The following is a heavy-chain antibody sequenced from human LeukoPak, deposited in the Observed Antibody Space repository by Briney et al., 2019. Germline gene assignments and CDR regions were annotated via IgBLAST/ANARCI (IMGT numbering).Heavy chain of an antibody. CDR3: ARTPGYCTNGVCYAYYFDY. V-gene: IGHV3-48*04. Sequence: GGSLRLSCAASGFTFSSYSMNWVRQAPGKGLEWVSYISSSSSTINYADSVKSRFTISRDNAKNSLYLQMNSLRVEDTAVYYCARTPGYCTNGVCYAYYFDYWGQGTLVTVSS. CDR1: GFTFSSYS. CDR2: ISSSSSTI. J-gene: IGHJ4*02. D-gene: IGHD2-8*01.